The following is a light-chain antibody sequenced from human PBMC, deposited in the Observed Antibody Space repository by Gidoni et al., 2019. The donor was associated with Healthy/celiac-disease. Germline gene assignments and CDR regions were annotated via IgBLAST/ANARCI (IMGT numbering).Light chain of an antibody. CDR3: AAWDDSLNGPV. J-gene: IGLJ2*01. CDR1: SPNIGSNT. V-gene: IGLV1-44*01. Sequence: QSVLTQPPSASGTPGQRLTISCSGSSPNIGSNTVNWYQQLPGTAPKLLIYRNNQRPSGVPDRFSGSKSGTSASLAISGLQSEDEADYYCAAWDDSLNGPVFGGGTKLTVL. CDR2: RNN.